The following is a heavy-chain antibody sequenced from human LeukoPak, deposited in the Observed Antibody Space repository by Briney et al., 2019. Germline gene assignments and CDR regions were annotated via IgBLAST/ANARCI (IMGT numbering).Heavy chain of an antibody. CDR3: ARETVLITMVRGVIGY. D-gene: IGHD3-10*01. CDR2: INPNSGGT. CDR1: GYTFTGYY. J-gene: IGHJ4*02. V-gene: IGHV1-2*02. Sequence: ASVKVSCKASGYTFTGYYMHWVRQAPGQGLEWMGWINPNSGGTNYAQKFQGRVTMTRDTSISTAYMELSRLRSDDTAVYYCARETVLITMVRGVIGYWGQGTLVTVSS.